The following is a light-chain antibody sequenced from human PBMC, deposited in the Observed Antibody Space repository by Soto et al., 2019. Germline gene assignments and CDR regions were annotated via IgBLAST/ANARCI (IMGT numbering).Light chain of an antibody. V-gene: IGLV2-23*01. J-gene: IGLJ2*01. CDR3: CSYAGSSTWG. Sequence: QSALTQPASVSGSPGQSITISCTGTSSDVGSYNLVSWYQQHPGKAPKLMIYEGSKRPSGVSNRFSGSKSGNTASLTISGLQAEDDADYYCCSYAGSSTWGFGGGTQLTVL. CDR1: SSDVGSYNL. CDR2: EGS.